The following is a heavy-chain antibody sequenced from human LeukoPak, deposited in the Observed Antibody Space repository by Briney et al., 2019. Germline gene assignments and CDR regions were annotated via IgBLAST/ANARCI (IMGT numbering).Heavy chain of an antibody. V-gene: IGHV4-4*07. CDR2: IYRTGST. CDR3: TREGLEDCSGASCYFLFDP. J-gene: IGHJ5*02. CDR1: GGSISSHY. D-gene: IGHD2-15*01. Sequence: SETLSLTCTVSGGSISSHYWSWIRQPAGKGLEWIGRIYRTGSTSYNPSLKSRVTMSVDTSKNQFSLKLSSVTAADTAVYYCTREGLEDCSGASCYFLFDPWGQGTLVTVPS.